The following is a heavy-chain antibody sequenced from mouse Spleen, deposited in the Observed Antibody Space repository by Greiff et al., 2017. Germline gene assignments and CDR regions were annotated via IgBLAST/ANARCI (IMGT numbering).Heavy chain of an antibody. D-gene: IGHD4-1*02. CDR3: ARSSTGDFDY. J-gene: IGHJ2*01. V-gene: IGHV5-17*01. CDR1: GFTFSDYG. Sequence: DVHLVESGGGLVKPGGSLKLSCAASGFTFSDYGMHWVRQAPEKGLEWVAYISSGSSTIYYAATVKGRFTISRDNAKNTLFLQMTSLRSEDTAMYYCARSSTGDFDYWGQGTTLTVSS. CDR2: ISSGSSTI.